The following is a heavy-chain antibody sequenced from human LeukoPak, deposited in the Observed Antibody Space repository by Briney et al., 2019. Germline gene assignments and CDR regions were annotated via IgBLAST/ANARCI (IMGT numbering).Heavy chain of an antibody. D-gene: IGHD2-21*02. J-gene: IGHJ3*02. Sequence: SETLSLTCTVSGGSISSYYWSWIRQPPGKGLEWIGSIYHSGSTYYNPSLKSRVTISVDTSKNQFSLKLSSVTAADTAVYYCARVYCIGGDCNWVARGAFDIWGQGTMVTVSS. V-gene: IGHV4-59*08. CDR3: ARVYCIGGDCNWVARGAFDI. CDR2: IYHSGST. CDR1: GGSISSYY.